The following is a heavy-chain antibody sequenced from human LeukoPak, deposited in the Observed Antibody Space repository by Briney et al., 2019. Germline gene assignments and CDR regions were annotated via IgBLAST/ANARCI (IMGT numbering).Heavy chain of an antibody. CDR1: GFNFDDYA. CDR2: ISFNSGSM. V-gene: IGHV3-9*01. CDR3: AKGSLRYFDWLLNNWFDP. J-gene: IGHJ5*02. Sequence: SLRLSCAASGFNFDDYAMHWVRQAPGKGLEWVSGISFNSGSMGYADSVRGRFTISRDNAKNSLYLQMNSLRAEDTALYYCAKGSLRYFDWLLNNWFDPWGQGTLVTVSS. D-gene: IGHD3-9*01.